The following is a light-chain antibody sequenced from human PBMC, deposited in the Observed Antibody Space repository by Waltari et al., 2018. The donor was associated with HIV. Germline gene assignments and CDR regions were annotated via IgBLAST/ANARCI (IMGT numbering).Light chain of an antibody. CDR3: AAWDDSLNGYV. Sequence: QSVLTQPPSVSEAPRQRVTISCSGSSSNIGNHAVSWYQQLPGKAPKLLIFYDDLLPSGVSDRCSGSKSGTSASLAISGLQSEEEADYYCAAWDDSLNGYVFGTGTQVTV. J-gene: IGLJ1*01. CDR2: YDD. CDR1: SSNIGNHA. V-gene: IGLV1-36*01.